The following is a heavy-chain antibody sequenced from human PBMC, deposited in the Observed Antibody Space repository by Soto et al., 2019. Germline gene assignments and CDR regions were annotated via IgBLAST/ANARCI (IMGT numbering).Heavy chain of an antibody. Sequence: QITLKESGPTLVKPTQTLTLTCTFSGFSLSPRGVAVGWVLQPPGKAVEWLALIYWDDDKRYSPSLKSRLTISEDSSKTQVVLTMTNMDHVDTATYYSAHRPPERGLETFAPWGQGTLVTVSS. J-gene: IGHJ5*02. CDR1: GFSLSPRGVA. CDR3: AHRPPERGLETFAP. D-gene: IGHD1-1*01. CDR2: IYWDDDK. V-gene: IGHV2-5*02.